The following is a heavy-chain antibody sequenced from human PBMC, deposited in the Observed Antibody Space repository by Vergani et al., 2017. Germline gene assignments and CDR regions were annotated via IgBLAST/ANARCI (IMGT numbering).Heavy chain of an antibody. V-gene: IGHV1-69*01. CDR1: GGTFSSYA. CDR3: ATLIAAAGKPEYFQH. Sequence: QVQLVQSGAEVKKPGSSVKVSCKASGGTFSSYAISWVRQAPGQGLEWMGGIIPIFGTANYAQKFQGRVTITADESTSTAYMELSSLRSEDRAVYYCATLIAAAGKPEYFQHWGQGTLVTVSS. J-gene: IGHJ1*01. CDR2: IIPIFGTA. D-gene: IGHD6-13*01.